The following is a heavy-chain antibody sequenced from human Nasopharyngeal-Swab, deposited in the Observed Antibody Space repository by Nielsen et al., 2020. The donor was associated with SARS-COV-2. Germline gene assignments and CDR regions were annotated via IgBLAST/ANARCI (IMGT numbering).Heavy chain of an antibody. CDR1: GFTFSSYW. V-gene: IGHV3-7*03. J-gene: IGHJ4*02. Sequence: GESLKISCAASGFTFSSYWMSWVRQAPGKGLEWVANIKQDGSEKYYVDSVKGRFTISRDNAKNSLYLQMNSLRAEDTAVYYCARDLTLIAVAGTGYWGQGTLVTVSS. D-gene: IGHD6-19*01. CDR2: IKQDGSEK. CDR3: ARDLTLIAVAGTGY.